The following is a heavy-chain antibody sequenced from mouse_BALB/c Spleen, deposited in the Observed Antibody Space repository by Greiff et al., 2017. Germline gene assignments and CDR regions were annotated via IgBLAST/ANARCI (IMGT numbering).Heavy chain of an antibody. CDR2: ISSGSSTI. CDR3: ARQGGTTATWFAY. D-gene: IGHD1-2*01. Sequence: DVKLVESGGGLVQPGGSRKLSCAASGFTFSSFGMHWVRQAPEKGLEWVAYISSGSSTIYYADTVKGRFTISRDNPKNTLFLQMTSLRSEDTAMYYCARQGGTTATWFAYWGQGTLVTVSA. CDR1: GFTFSSFG. J-gene: IGHJ3*01. V-gene: IGHV5-17*02.